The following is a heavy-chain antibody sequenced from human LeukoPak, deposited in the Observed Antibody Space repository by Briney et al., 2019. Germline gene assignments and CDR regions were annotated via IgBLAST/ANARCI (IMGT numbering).Heavy chain of an antibody. V-gene: IGHV4-39*07. J-gene: IGHJ3*02. CDR1: GGSISSSPYY. CDR2: IHYSGST. CDR3: TRRAGTDSNGAFDI. D-gene: IGHD6-19*01. Sequence: PSETLSLSCTVSGGSISSSPYYWGWIRQPPGKGLEWIGSIHYSGSTYYSPSLKSRVTISVDKSKNQFSLNLSSVTAADTAVYYCTRRAGTDSNGAFDIWGQGTVVTVSS.